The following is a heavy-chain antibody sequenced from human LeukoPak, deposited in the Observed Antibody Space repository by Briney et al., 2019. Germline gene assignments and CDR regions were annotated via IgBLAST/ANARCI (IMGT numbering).Heavy chain of an antibody. CDR1: GGSISSSNYY. D-gene: IGHD5-24*01. J-gene: IGHJ4*02. Sequence: PSGTLSLTCTVSGGSISSSNYYWGWIRQPPGKGLEWIGSIYYRGSTYCNPSLKSRITISVDTSKNQFSLRLSSVTAADTAVYYCARLWGDGYNLDYWGQGTLVTVSS. V-gene: IGHV4-39*01. CDR2: IYYRGST. CDR3: ARLWGDGYNLDY.